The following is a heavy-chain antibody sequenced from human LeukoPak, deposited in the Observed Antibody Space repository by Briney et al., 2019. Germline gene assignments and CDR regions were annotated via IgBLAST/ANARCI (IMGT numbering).Heavy chain of an antibody. CDR3: ARRRWYDSTGPYFDY. V-gene: IGHV3-48*03. J-gene: IGHJ4*02. CDR1: GFTFSSYE. Sequence: GGSLRLSCAASGFTFSSYEMNWVRQAPGKGLEWVSYISSSGSTIYYADSVKGRFTISRDNAKNSLYLQMKSLRAEDTAVYYCARRRWYDSTGPYFDYWGQGTLVTVSS. D-gene: IGHD3-22*01. CDR2: ISSSGSTI.